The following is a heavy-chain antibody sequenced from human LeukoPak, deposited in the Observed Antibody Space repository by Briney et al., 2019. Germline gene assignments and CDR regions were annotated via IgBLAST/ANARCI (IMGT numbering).Heavy chain of an antibody. CDR2: ISYDGSNK. V-gene: IGHV3-30*18. CDR1: GGSFSGYY. CDR3: AKVIAPWIQLWLIDY. D-gene: IGHD5-18*01. Sequence: LSLTCAVYGGSFSGYYWSWIRQPPGKGLEWVAVISYDGSNKYYADSVKGRFTISRDNSKNTLYLQMNSLRAEDTAVYYCAKVIAPWIQLWLIDYWGQGTLVTVSS. J-gene: IGHJ4*02.